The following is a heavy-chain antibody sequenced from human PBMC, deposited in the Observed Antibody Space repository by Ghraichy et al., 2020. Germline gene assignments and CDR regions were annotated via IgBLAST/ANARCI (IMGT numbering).Heavy chain of an antibody. Sequence: SQTLSLTCAVYGGSFSGYYWSWIRQPPGKGLEWIGEINHSGSTNYNPSLKSRVTISVDTSKNQFSLKLSSVTAADTAVYYCARGPFDYVWGSYRRYFDYWGQGTLVNVSS. J-gene: IGHJ4*02. CDR2: INHSGST. CDR3: ARGPFDYVWGSYRRYFDY. CDR1: GGSFSGYY. D-gene: IGHD3-16*02. V-gene: IGHV4-34*01.